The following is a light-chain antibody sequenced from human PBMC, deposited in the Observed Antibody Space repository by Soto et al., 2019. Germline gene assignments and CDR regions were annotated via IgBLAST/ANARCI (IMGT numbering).Light chain of an antibody. V-gene: IGKV3-15*01. J-gene: IGKJ4*01. CDR2: GAS. CDR3: QQYYDWPLVT. CDR1: QSISTN. Sequence: MTQSPATLSVSPGERVSLSCRASQSISTNVAWYQQKPGQAPRLLIYGASTRDTHIPDRFSGTGSETEFTLSVSSLQSEDFAIYYCQQYYDWPLVTFGGGTRVEI.